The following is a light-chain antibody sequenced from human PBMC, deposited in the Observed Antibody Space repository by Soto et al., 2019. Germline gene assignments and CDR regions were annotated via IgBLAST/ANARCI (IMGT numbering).Light chain of an antibody. CDR3: QQYGSSLFT. CDR1: QSVSSSY. Sequence: EIGLTQSPGTLSLSPGERATLSCRASQSVSSSYLAWYQQKPGQAPRLLIYGASSMATGIPDRFSGSGSGTDFTLTISRLEPEDLAVYYCQQYGSSLFTFGPGTKVYIK. CDR2: GAS. V-gene: IGKV3-20*01. J-gene: IGKJ3*01.